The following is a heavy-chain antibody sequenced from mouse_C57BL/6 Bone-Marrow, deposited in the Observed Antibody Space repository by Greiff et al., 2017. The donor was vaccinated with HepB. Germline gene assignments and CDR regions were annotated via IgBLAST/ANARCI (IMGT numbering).Heavy chain of an antibody. CDR3: ARYGNYVGYYAMDY. Sequence: QVQLKESGAELARPGASVKLSCKASGYTFTSYGISWVKQRTGQGLEWIGEIYPRSGNTYYNEKFKGKATLTADKSSSTAYMELRSLTSEDSAVYFCARYGNYVGYYAMDYWGQGTSVTVSS. CDR1: GYTFTSYG. V-gene: IGHV1-81*01. J-gene: IGHJ4*01. D-gene: IGHD2-1*01. CDR2: IYPRSGNT.